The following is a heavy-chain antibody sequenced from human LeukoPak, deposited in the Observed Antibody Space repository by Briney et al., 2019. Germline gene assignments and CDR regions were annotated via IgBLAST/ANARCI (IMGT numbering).Heavy chain of an antibody. CDR3: ARRRDGVDY. Sequence: GESLQISCQGSGYRFTSYWIGCVRQMPGKGLEWMWIIYPGDSDTRYSPSFQGQVTISADKSISTAYLQWSSLKASDTAMYYCARRRDGVDYWGQGTLVTVSA. CDR2: IYPGDSDT. CDR1: GYRFTSYW. J-gene: IGHJ4*02. D-gene: IGHD3-10*01. V-gene: IGHV5-51*01.